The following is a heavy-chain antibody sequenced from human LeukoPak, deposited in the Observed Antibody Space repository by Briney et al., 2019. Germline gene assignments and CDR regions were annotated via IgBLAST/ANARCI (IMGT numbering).Heavy chain of an antibody. CDR3: ARHHSGSYSYFDY. V-gene: IGHV4-59*08. D-gene: IGHD1-26*01. J-gene: IGHJ4*02. CDR2: INYGGST. CDR1: GGSISSYY. Sequence: SETLSLTCTVSGGSISSYYWSWIRQPPGKGLEYIGYINYGGSTDYNPSLRSRATISVDTSKNQFSLKLSSVTAADTAVYYCARHHSGSYSYFDYWGQGTLVTVSS.